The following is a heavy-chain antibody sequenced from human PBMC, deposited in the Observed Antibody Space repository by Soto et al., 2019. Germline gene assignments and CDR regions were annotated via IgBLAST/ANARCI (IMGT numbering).Heavy chain of an antibody. CDR1: GGSISNYY. CDR3: ARIRGNSFPLDF. V-gene: IGHV4-59*01. J-gene: IGHJ4*02. Sequence: PSETLSLTCTVSGGSISNYYWSWIRQTPGKGLELIGYIYSSGSTNYNPSLKSRITISLHSSKNQFSLRLSSVTAADTAVYYCARIRGNSFPLDFCGQGILVTFSS. D-gene: IGHD3-16*01. CDR2: IYSSGST.